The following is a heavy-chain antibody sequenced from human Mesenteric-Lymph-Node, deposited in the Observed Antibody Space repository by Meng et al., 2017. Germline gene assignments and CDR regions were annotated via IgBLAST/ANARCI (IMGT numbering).Heavy chain of an antibody. CDR2: ISGYNDNT. CDR3: ARDGEYRRDMVRGVLRDSDNYFGMDV. Sequence: ASVKVSCKPSRYTFTRYDVNWVRQAPGQGLEWMGWISGYNDNTKYGQRFQGRITMTKDTSTSTAYLEVWSLTFDDTAVYFCARDGEYRRDMVRGVLRDSDNYFGMDVWGQGTTVTVSS. J-gene: IGHJ6*02. CDR1: RYTFTRYD. V-gene: IGHV1-18*01. D-gene: IGHD3-10*01.